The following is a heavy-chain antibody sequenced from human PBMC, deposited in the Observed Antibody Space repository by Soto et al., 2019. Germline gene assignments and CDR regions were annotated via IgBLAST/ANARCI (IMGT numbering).Heavy chain of an antibody. V-gene: IGHV2-70*01. Sequence: SGPTLVNPTQTLTLTCTFSGFSLSTSGMCVSWIRQPPGKALEWLALIDWDDDKYYSTSLKTRLTISKDTSKNQVVLTMTNMDPVDTATYYCARSMLDYDSSGYYLFAYWGQGTPVTVSS. CDR2: IDWDDDK. D-gene: IGHD3-22*01. J-gene: IGHJ4*02. CDR3: ARSMLDYDSSGYYLFAY. CDR1: GFSLSTSGMC.